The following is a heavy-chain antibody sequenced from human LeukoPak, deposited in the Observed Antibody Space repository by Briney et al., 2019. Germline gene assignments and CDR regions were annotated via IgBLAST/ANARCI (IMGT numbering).Heavy chain of an antibody. Sequence: PSETLSLTCTVSGGSISSYYWSWIRQPPGKGLEWIGYIYYSGSANYNPSLKSRVTISVDTSKNQFSLKLSSVTAADTAVYYCARWGHYYYDSSGYYIDDAFDIWGQGTMVTVSS. J-gene: IGHJ3*02. V-gene: IGHV4-59*01. CDR1: GGSISSYY. D-gene: IGHD3-22*01. CDR2: IYYSGSA. CDR3: ARWGHYYYDSSGYYIDDAFDI.